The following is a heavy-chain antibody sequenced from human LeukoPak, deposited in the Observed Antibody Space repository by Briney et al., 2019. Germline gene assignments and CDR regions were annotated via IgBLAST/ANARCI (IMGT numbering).Heavy chain of an antibody. V-gene: IGHV3-53*01. CDR2: IYSGGST. J-gene: IGHJ3*02. CDR3: ARGGGDCWFAFDI. CDR1: GFTVSSNY. D-gene: IGHD2-21*02. Sequence: GSLRLSCAASGFTVSSNYMSWVRQAPGKGLEWVSVIYSGGSTYYADSVKGRFTISRDNSKNTLYLQMNSLRAEDTAVYYCARGGGDCWFAFDIWGQGTMVTVSS.